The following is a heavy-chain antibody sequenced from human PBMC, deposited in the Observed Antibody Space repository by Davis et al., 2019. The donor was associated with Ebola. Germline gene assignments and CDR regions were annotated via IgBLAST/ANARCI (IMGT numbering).Heavy chain of an antibody. CDR1: GFTFSSYA. Sequence: PGRSLRLSCPPSGFTFSSYAMHWVRQAPGKGLEWVAVISYDGSNKYYADSVKGRFTISRDNSKNTLYLQMNSLRAEDTAVYYCAKPGVTSQYDYWGQGTLVTVSS. D-gene: IGHD2-21*02. J-gene: IGHJ4*02. CDR2: ISYDGSNK. CDR3: AKPGVTSQYDY. V-gene: IGHV3-30*04.